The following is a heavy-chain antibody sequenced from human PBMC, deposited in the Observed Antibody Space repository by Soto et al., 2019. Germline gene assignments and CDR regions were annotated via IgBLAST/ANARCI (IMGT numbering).Heavy chain of an antibody. J-gene: IGHJ5*02. D-gene: IGHD1-1*01. CDR3: ATTNWNQHWFDP. CDR1: GGSFRGYY. CDR2: INNREST. V-gene: IGHV4-34*01. Sequence: SETMSLTCAVFGGSFRGYYWRWIRKHPGKGLKWNGEINNRESTNYNPSLKSRDTMSVDTSKNQFSLKLTSVTAADTAVYYCATTNWNQHWFDPGGQGTLVTASS.